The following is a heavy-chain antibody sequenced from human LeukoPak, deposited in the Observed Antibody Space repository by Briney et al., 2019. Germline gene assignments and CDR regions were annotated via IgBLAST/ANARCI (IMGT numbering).Heavy chain of an antibody. CDR1: GDTFSSYA. D-gene: IGHD5-18*01. CDR2: IIPIFGTA. V-gene: IGHV1-69*06. Sequence: ASVKVSCKASGDTFSSYAISWVRQAPGQGLEWMGGIIPIFGTANYAQKFQGRVTITADKSTSTAYMELGSLRSEDTAVYYCVLGDTAMGNFDYWGQGTLVTVSS. CDR3: VLGDTAMGNFDY. J-gene: IGHJ4*02.